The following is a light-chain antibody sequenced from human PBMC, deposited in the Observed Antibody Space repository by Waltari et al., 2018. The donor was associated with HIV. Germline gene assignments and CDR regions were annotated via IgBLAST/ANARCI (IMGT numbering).Light chain of an antibody. J-gene: IGLJ3*02. V-gene: IGLV2-23*02. CDR2: EVT. Sequence: QSALTQPASVSASPGQSIAISCTGISSDFGNYNLVSWFQHHPGKAPRLLIYEVTKRPSGGSDRFSGSKSGNTASLTISGLQAEDDADYYCCSYSGGPAWLFGGGTKLTVL. CDR3: CSYSGGPAWL. CDR1: SSDFGNYNL.